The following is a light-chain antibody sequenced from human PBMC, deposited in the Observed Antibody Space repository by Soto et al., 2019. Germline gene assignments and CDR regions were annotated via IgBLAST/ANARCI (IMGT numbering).Light chain of an antibody. CDR1: QSVRFF. J-gene: IGKJ2*01. Sequence: EVVLTQSPATLSLSPGERATLSCRASQSVRFFLAWYQQKPGQAPTLLIYDASNRATGIPARFSGGGSGTDFTVTIDSLELEDFAVYYCQQRSAWPYTFGQGTKLEIK. V-gene: IGKV3-11*01. CDR3: QQRSAWPYT. CDR2: DAS.